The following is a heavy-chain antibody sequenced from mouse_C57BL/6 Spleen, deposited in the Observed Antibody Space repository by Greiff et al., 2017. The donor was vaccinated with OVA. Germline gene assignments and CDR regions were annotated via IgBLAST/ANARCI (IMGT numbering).Heavy chain of an antibody. CDR2: LYPGDGDT. J-gene: IGHJ4*01. D-gene: IGHD2-4*01. CDR3: AREGATMITTAYYYAMDY. Sequence: VMLVESGPELVKPGASVKISCKASGYAFSRSWMNWVKPRPGKGLEWIGRLYPGDGDTTYNGKVKGKATLPAEKSSSTAYMQLSSLTSEDSAVYFCAREGATMITTAYYYAMDYWGQGTSVTVSS. CDR1: GYAFSRSW. V-gene: IGHV1-82*01.